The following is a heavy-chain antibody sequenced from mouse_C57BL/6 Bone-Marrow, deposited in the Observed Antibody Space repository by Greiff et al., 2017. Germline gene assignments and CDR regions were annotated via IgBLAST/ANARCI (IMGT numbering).Heavy chain of an antibody. J-gene: IGHJ1*03. V-gene: IGHV1-50*01. CDR3: AREGYGPWYFDV. D-gene: IGHD1-1*01. CDR2: IEPSDSYT. CDR1: GYTFTSYW. Sequence: QVQLQQPGAELVKPGASVKLSCKASGYTFTSYWMQWVKQRPGQGLEWIGEIEPSDSYTNYNQKFKGKATLTVDTSSSTAYRQLSSLTSEDSAVYYCAREGYGPWYFDVWGTGTTVTVSS.